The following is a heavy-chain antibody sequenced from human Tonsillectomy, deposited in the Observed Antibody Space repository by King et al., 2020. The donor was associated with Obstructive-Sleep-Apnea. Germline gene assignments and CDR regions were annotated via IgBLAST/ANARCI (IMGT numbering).Heavy chain of an antibody. CDR3: TRDLRMGAY. CDR1: GFTFSSYW. CDR2: IKQDGSDK. D-gene: IGHD2-8*01. Sequence: VQLVESGGGLVQPGGSLRLSCAASGFTFSSYWMSWVRQAPGKGLEWVANIKQDGSDKYYVDSVKGRFNISRDNAKKSLYLHMNSLRAEDTAVYYCTRDLRMGAYWGQGTLVTVS. J-gene: IGHJ4*02. V-gene: IGHV3-7*01.